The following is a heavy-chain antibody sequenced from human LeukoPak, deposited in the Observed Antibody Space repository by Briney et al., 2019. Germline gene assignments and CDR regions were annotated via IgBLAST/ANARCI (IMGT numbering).Heavy chain of an antibody. J-gene: IGHJ4*02. CDR2: IYYSGST. CDR1: GGSISSYY. CDR3: ARVDSSGYYLFDY. D-gene: IGHD3-22*01. Sequence: SETLSLTCTVSGGSISSYYWSWIRQPPGKGLEWIGYIYYSGSTNYNPSLKSRVTISVDTSKNQFSLKLSSVTAAGTAVYYCARVDSSGYYLFDYWGQGTLVTVSS. V-gene: IGHV4-59*01.